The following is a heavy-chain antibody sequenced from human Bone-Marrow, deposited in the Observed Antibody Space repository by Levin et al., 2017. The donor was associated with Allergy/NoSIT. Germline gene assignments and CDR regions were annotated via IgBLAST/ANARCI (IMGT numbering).Heavy chain of an antibody. CDR1: GGTFSSYA. J-gene: IGHJ6*02. CDR3: ARDLSREYCSGGSCYSAYYYGMDV. CDR2: IIPIFGTA. D-gene: IGHD2-15*01. V-gene: IGHV1-69*06. Sequence: ASVKVSCKASGGTFSSYAISWVRQAPGQGLEWMGGIIPIFGTANYAQKFQGRVTITADKSTSTAYMELSSLRSEDTAVYYCARDLSREYCSGGSCYSAYYYGMDVWGQGTTVTVSS.